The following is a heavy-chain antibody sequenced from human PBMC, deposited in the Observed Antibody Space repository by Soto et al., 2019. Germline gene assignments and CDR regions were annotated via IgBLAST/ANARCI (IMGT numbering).Heavy chain of an antibody. CDR3: AKEKPTTTCFDS. Sequence: GGSLRLSCVASGFTFSTYAMTWVRQAPGKGLEWVSAISGSGSGTNYADSVKGRFTISRDNSKNILYLQMNSLRADDTAVYYCAKEKPTTTCFDSWGPGTLVTVSS. CDR1: GFTFSTYA. CDR2: ISGSGSGT. J-gene: IGHJ4*02. D-gene: IGHD1-1*01. V-gene: IGHV3-23*01.